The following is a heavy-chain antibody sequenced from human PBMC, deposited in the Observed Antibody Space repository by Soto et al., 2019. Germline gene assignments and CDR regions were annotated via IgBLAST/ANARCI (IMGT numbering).Heavy chain of an antibody. CDR2: IYYSGRT. J-gene: IGHJ6*02. D-gene: IGHD2-2*01. Sequence: SETLSLTCIVSGESISSSSYYWGWIRQPPGKGLEWIGSIYYSGRTYYNPSFKSRVTISIDTSKNQFSLKLSSVTAADTAVYYCARGANRIVVVPAAISNGMDVWGQGTTVTVSS. V-gene: IGHV4-39*01. CDR1: GESISSSSYY. CDR3: ARGANRIVVVPAAISNGMDV.